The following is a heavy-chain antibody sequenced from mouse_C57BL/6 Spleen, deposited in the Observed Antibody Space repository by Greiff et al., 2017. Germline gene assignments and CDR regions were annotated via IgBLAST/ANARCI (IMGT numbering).Heavy chain of an antibody. V-gene: IGHV1-50*01. CDR3: ARGDDYDVGYAMDY. CDR1: GYTFTSYW. D-gene: IGHD2-4*01. Sequence: QVQLQQPGAELVKPGASVKLSCKASGYTFTSYWMQWVKQRPGQGLAWIGEIDPSDSYTNYNQKFKGKATLTVDTSSSTAYMQLSSLTSEDSAVYYCARGDDYDVGYAMDYWGQGTSVTVSS. J-gene: IGHJ4*01. CDR2: IDPSDSYT.